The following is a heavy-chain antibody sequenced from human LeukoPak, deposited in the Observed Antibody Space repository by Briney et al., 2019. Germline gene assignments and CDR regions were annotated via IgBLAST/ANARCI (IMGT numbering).Heavy chain of an antibody. CDR2: ISYEGSNK. D-gene: IGHD6-13*01. CDR3: AVPKRGYSSSWFDY. Sequence: GGSLRLSCAASGFTFSSYGMHWVRQAPGKGLEWVAVISYEGSNKYYADSVKGRFTISRDNSKNTLYLQMNSLRAEDTAVYYCAVPKRGYSSSWFDYWGQGTLVTVSS. J-gene: IGHJ4*02. V-gene: IGHV3-30*03. CDR1: GFTFSSYG.